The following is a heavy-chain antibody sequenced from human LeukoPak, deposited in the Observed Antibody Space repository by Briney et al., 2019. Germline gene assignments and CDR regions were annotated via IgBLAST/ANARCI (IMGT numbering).Heavy chain of an antibody. CDR1: GYTLTELS. CDR2: FDPEDGET. Sequence: GASVKVSCKVSGYTLTELSMHWVRQAPGKGLEWMGGFDPEDGETIYAQKFQGRVTMTEDTSTDTAYMELSSLRSDDTAVYYGATVKIAAAGFFVDYWGRGTVVTVSS. J-gene: IGHJ4*02. D-gene: IGHD6-13*01. V-gene: IGHV1-24*01. CDR3: ATVKIAAAGFFVDY.